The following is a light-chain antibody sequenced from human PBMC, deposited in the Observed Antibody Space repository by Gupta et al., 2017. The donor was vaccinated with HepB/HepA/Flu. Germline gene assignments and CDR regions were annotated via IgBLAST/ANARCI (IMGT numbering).Light chain of an antibody. Sequence: QPVLTPSSSASASLGSSVKLTRTLRSGHSSYIIAWHQQQPGKALRYLMKLAGSGSDNKGSGVPDRFSGSSNGANRDLTITNRQSEEEAAYYCETGDINTHGGVFGGGTKLTVL. J-gene: IGLJ2*01. CDR2: LAGSGSD. V-gene: IGLV4-60*03. CDR1: SGHSSYI. CDR3: ETGDINTHGGV.